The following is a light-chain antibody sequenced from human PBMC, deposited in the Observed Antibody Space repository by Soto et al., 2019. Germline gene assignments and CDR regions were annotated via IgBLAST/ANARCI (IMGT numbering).Light chain of an antibody. V-gene: IGKV1-5*01. CDR2: DAS. CDR1: QSISSW. CDR3: QQYNSYLA. Sequence: DIQMTQSPSTLSASVGDRVTITCRASQSISSWLAWYQQKPGKAPKLLIYDASSLESGVPSRFSGSGSGTEFTLTISSLQPDDFATYYCQQYNSYLAFGQGTRLEIK. J-gene: IGKJ5*01.